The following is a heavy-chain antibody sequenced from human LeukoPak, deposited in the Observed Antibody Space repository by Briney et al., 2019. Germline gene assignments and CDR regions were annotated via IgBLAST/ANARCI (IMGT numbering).Heavy chain of an antibody. CDR3: ARDRGYSSGWYYFDY. D-gene: IGHD6-19*01. CDR1: GYTFTSYG. CDR2: ISAYNGNT. V-gene: IGHV1-18*04. J-gene: IGHJ4*02. Sequence: ASVKVSCKASGYTFTSYGISWVRQAPGQGLQWMGWISAYNGNTNYAQKLQGRVTMTTDTSTSTAYMELRSLRSDDTAVYYCARDRGYSSGWYYFDYWGQGTLVTVSS.